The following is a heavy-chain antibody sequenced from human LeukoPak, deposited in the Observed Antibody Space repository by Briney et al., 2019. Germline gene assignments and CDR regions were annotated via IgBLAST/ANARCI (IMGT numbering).Heavy chain of an antibody. J-gene: IGHJ3*02. CDR3: ARVSRFLEWFDAFDI. V-gene: IGHV3-43D*03. CDR2: ISWDGGST. CDR1: GFTFDDYA. D-gene: IGHD3-3*01. Sequence: GGSLRLSCAASGFTFDDYAMHWVRQAPGKGLEWVSLISWDGGSTYYADSVKGRFTISRDNSKNSLYLQMNSLRAEDTAVYYCARVSRFLEWFDAFDIWGQGTLVTVSS.